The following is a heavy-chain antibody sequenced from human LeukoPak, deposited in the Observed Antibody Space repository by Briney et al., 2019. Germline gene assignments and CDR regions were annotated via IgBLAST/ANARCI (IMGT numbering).Heavy chain of an antibody. CDR2: IYYSGST. Sequence: SETLSLTCTVSGGSISSYYWSWIRQPPGKGLEWIGSIYYSGSTYYNPSLKRRVTISVDTSKNQFSLQLSSVTAADTAVDYCSRLKDWFDPWGQGTLVTVSS. J-gene: IGHJ5*02. CDR3: SRLKDWFDP. D-gene: IGHD2-8*01. V-gene: IGHV4-59*05. CDR1: GGSISSYY.